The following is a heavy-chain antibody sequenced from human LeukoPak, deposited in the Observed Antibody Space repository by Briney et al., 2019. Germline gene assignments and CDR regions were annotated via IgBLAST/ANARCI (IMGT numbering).Heavy chain of an antibody. Sequence: PSETLSLTCTVSGVSISSHYWSWIRQPPGKGLEWIGYMFDSESTEDNPSLKSRITLSADTSKNQFSLRLSSVTAADTAVYYCATIKRGSIYGYFDSWGQGILVTVSS. D-gene: IGHD5-18*01. CDR3: ATIKRGSIYGYFDS. CDR1: GVSISSHY. V-gene: IGHV4-59*11. J-gene: IGHJ4*02. CDR2: MFDSEST.